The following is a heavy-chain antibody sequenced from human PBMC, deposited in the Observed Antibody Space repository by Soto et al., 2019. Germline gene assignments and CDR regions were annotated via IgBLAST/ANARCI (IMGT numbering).Heavy chain of an antibody. CDR1: CGSISSSSYY. J-gene: IGHJ3*02. V-gene: IGHV4-39*01. Sequence: SDTLSLTCTVSCGSISSSSYYWGWFRQPPGKGLEWIGSIYYSGSTYYNPSLKSRVTISVDTSKNQFSLKLSSVTAADTAVYYCARLYGDYGDDAFDIWGQGTMVT. CDR2: IYYSGST. CDR3: ARLYGDYGDDAFDI. D-gene: IGHD4-17*01.